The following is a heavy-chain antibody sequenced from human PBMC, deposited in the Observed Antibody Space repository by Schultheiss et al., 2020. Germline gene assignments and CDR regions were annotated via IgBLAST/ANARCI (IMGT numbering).Heavy chain of an antibody. D-gene: IGHD1/OR15-1a*01. V-gene: IGHV3-53*04. Sequence: ETLSLTCAVYGGSFSGYYWSWIRQHPGKGLEWVAVIYSGGSTYYADSVKGRFTISRHNSKNTLYLQMNSLRAEDTAVYYCARDGTYEYGMDVWGQGTTVTVSS. CDR2: IYSGGST. CDR1: GGSFSGYY. J-gene: IGHJ6*02. CDR3: ARDGTYEYGMDV.